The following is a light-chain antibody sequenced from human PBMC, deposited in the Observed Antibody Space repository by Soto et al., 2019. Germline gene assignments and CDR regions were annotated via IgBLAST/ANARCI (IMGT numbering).Light chain of an antibody. CDR3: QQYGSSSWT. CDR1: QSVSSNY. J-gene: IGKJ1*01. Sequence: EVVLTQSPGTLSLSPGERATLSCRASQSVSSNYFSRNQHKRGQAPRLLISAASSRATGIPDRFSGSGSGTDFTLTIIRLEPEDFAVYYCQQYGSSSWTFGQGTKVEIK. V-gene: IGKV3-20*01. CDR2: AAS.